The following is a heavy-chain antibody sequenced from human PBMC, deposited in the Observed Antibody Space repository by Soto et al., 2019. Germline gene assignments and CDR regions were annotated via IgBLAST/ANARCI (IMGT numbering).Heavy chain of an antibody. V-gene: IGHV3-66*01. CDR2: IDIGGNT. D-gene: IGHD2-2*01. CDR1: GFSVTNNY. Sequence: EVQVVESGGGLVQPGGSLRLSCAASGFSVTNNYMNWVRQAPGKGLEWVSIIDIGGNTYYADSVKDRFTISRDNSRYTLCLHMDSLRAEDTAVYYCARGRGSTGYLGREHYFDYWGEGALVTVSP. CDR3: ARGRGSTGYLGREHYFDY. J-gene: IGHJ4*02.